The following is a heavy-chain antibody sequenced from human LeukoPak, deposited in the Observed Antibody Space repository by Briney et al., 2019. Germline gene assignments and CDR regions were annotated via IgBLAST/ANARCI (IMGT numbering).Heavy chain of an antibody. CDR1: GFTFSTYW. Sequence: GGSLRLSCAASGFTFSTYWMSWVRQAPGKGLEWVANIKQDGSEKYYVDSVKGRLTTSRDNAKNSLYLQMNSLRAEDTAVYYCARDNMRDGGIAAAGTDYWGQGTLVTVSS. CDR2: IKQDGSEK. J-gene: IGHJ4*02. V-gene: IGHV3-7*01. CDR3: ARDNMRDGGIAAAGTDY. D-gene: IGHD6-13*01.